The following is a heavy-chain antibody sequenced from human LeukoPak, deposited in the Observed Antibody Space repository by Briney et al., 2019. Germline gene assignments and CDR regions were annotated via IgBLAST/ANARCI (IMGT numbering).Heavy chain of an antibody. J-gene: IGHJ6*03. CDR3: AKGLAGNYYYYYMDV. V-gene: IGHV3-43D*03. CDR1: GFTFDDYA. CDR2: ISWDGGST. D-gene: IGHD2-15*01. Sequence: GGSLRLSCAASGFTFDDYAVHWVRQAPGKGLEWVSLISWDGGSTYYADSVKGRFTISRDNSKNSLYLQMNSLRAEDTALYYCAKGLAGNYYYYYMDVWGKGTTVTVSS.